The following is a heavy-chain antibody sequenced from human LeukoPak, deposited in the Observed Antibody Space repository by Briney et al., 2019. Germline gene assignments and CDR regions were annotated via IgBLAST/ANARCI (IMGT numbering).Heavy chain of an antibody. CDR2: IGTSGYDT. CDR1: GFTFSNHV. V-gene: IGHV3-23*01. CDR3: ARASQINY. D-gene: IGHD5-24*01. Sequence: GGSLRLSCAASGFTFSNHVLNWVRQTRGKGLEWVSTIGTSGYDTYYTDSVKGRFTISRDNSKNTLYLQMNSLRAEDTAVYYCARASQINYWGQGTLVTVSS. J-gene: IGHJ4*02.